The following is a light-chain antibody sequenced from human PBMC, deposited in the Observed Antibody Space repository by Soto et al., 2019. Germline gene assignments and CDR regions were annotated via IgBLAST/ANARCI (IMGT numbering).Light chain of an antibody. V-gene: IGLV2-8*01. CDR3: SSYAGSNNFV. CDR2: EVS. Sequence: QSVLTQPPSASGSPGQSVTISCTGTSSDVGGYNYVSWYQQHPGKAPKLMIYEVSKRPSGVPVRFSGSKSGNTASLTVSGLQAEDEADYYCSSYAGSNNFVFGTGTQLTVL. CDR1: SSDVGGYNY. J-gene: IGLJ1*01.